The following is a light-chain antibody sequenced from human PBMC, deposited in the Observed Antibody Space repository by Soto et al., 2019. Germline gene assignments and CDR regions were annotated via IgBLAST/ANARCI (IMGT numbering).Light chain of an antibody. J-gene: IGKJ1*01. CDR2: AAS. CDR3: QQSYTSSWK. CDR1: QSVAGY. V-gene: IGKV1-39*01. Sequence: DIQMTQAPSSLSASVGDRVTLTCRASQSVAGYLNWYQQKPGGAPHLLIYAASTLQSGVPSRFSGSGSGTDFKLTISSLQPEDVATYYCQQSYTSSWKFDPGTKVDIK.